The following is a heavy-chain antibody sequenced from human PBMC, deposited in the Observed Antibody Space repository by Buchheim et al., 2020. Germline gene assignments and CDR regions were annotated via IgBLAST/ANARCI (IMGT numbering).Heavy chain of an antibody. J-gene: IGHJ4*02. V-gene: IGHV3-33*08. CDR3: ARDRGGDAPIDY. D-gene: IGHD2-21*02. CDR1: GFTVTNAW. CDR2: VCHVGNVR. Sequence: VQLVESGGDLVKPGGSLRLSCAASGFTVTNAWMSWVRQAPGKGLEWVAVVCHVGNVRDYAGFVEGRFTVSRDNSKNTLYLELNSLRVEDTALYYCARDRGGDAPIDYWGQGT.